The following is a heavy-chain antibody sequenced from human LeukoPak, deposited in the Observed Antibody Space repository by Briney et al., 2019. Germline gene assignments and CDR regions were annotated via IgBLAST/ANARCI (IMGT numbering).Heavy chain of an antibody. CDR2: IKQDGSEK. V-gene: IGHV3-7*01. CDR3: ARDQGYDYVWGSNNDY. D-gene: IGHD3-16*01. Sequence: PGGSLRLSCAASGFPFSTYWMTWVRQAPGKGLEWVANIKQDGSEKYYVASVKGRFTISRDNAKNSLYLQLNSLRAEDTAVYYCARDQGYDYVWGSNNDYWGQGTLVTVSS. J-gene: IGHJ4*02. CDR1: GFPFSTYW.